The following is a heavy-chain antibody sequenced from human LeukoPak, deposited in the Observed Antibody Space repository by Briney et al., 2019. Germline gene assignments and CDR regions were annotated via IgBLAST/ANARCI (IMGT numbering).Heavy chain of an antibody. CDR2: ITASGTAM. CDR3: ASSGSYRFDY. J-gene: IGHJ4*02. D-gene: IGHD1-26*01. CDR1: GFTFSSYS. Sequence: GGSLRLSCAASGFTFSSYSMNWVRQAPGKGLEWVSHITASGTAMFYADSVKGRFTISRDNAKNSLYLQMNSLGDEDTAVYYCASSGSYRFDYWGQGTLVTVSS. V-gene: IGHV3-48*02.